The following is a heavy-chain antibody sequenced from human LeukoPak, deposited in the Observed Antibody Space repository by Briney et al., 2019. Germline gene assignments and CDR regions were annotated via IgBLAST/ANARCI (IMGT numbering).Heavy chain of an antibody. J-gene: IGHJ6*02. V-gene: IGHV3-74*01. CDR2: IDGDKSGT. CDR3: TRGGHGHAMDV. Sequence: QTGGSLRLSCIASGFTFRPYWMHWVRQAPGKGLEWVSVIDGDKSGTAYADSVKGRFTTSTDNAKNTLYLEMTSLGPEDMAVYYCTRGGHGHAMDVWGQGTAVTVSS. D-gene: IGHD3-16*01. CDR1: GFTFRPYW.